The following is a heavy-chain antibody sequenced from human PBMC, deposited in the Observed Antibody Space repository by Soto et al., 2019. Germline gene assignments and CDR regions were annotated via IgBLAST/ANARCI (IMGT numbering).Heavy chain of an antibody. CDR2: ISSSGVT. D-gene: IGHD5-12*01. Sequence: QVRLVQSGPEVKKPEASVKVSCKASGYTFSSSAISWVRQAPGQGPEWMGRISSSGVTNYAKNFQGRVTLTVDSSTTTAYMEVRSLSSADTALYYCARDHGGYGTFDYCGQGTLVTVSS. V-gene: IGHV1-18*04. CDR1: GYTFSSSA. J-gene: IGHJ4*02. CDR3: ARDHGGYGTFDY.